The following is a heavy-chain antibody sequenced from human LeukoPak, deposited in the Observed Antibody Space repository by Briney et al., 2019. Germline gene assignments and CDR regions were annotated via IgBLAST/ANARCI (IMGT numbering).Heavy chain of an antibody. D-gene: IGHD3-22*01. V-gene: IGHV4-61*02. Sequence: SQTLSLTCTVSGGSISSGSYYWSWIRQPAGKGLEWIGRIYTSGSTNYNPSLKSRVTISVDTSKNQFSLKLSSVTAADTAVYYCARHRASGYPFDYWGQGTLVTVSS. J-gene: IGHJ4*02. CDR1: GGSISSGSYY. CDR2: IYTSGST. CDR3: ARHRASGYPFDY.